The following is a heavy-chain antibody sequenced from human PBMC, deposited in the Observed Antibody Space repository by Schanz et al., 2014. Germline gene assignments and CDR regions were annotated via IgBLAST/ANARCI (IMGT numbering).Heavy chain of an antibody. V-gene: IGHV1-2*04. Sequence: QVQLVQSGAEVKKPGASVKVSCKASGYTFTSYGITWVRQAPGQGLEWVGWINPNTGGTNFAQKFQGWVTVSRDTSISTVYMELSRVTYEDTAVYYCARDDRAYYYGMDVWGQGTTVTVSS. J-gene: IGHJ6*02. CDR1: GYTFTSYG. CDR2: INPNTGGT. CDR3: ARDDRAYYYGMDV. D-gene: IGHD3-22*01.